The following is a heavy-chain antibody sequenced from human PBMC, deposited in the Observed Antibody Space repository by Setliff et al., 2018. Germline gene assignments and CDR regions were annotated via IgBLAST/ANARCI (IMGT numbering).Heavy chain of an antibody. Sequence: GGTLRLSCAASGFTFSSYSMNWVRQAPGKGLEWVSYFSGSSSTIRYADSVKGRFTISRDNAKNSLYLQMNSLRAEDTAVYYCARSGNYRVDYWGQGTLVTVSS. V-gene: IGHV3-48*01. CDR1: GFTFSSYS. CDR2: FSGSSSTI. J-gene: IGHJ4*02. D-gene: IGHD1-26*01. CDR3: ARSGNYRVDY.